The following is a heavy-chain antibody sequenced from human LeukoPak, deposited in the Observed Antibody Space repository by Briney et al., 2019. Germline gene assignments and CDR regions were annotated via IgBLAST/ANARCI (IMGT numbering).Heavy chain of an antibody. Sequence: ASVKVSCKASGYTFTGYYMHWVRQAPGQGLEWMGWINPNSGGTNYAQKFQGRVTMTRDTSISTAYMELSRLRSDDTAVYYCAKEDFGGVIVTGLDFDYWGQGTLVTVSS. CDR3: AKEDFGGVIVTGLDFDY. CDR2: INPNSGGT. D-gene: IGHD3-16*02. V-gene: IGHV1-2*02. J-gene: IGHJ4*02. CDR1: GYTFTGYY.